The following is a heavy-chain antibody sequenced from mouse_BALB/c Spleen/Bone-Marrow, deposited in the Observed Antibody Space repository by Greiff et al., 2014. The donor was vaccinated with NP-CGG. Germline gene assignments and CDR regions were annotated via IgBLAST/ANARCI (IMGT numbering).Heavy chain of an antibody. CDR2: INPSSGYT. J-gene: IGHJ1*01. Sequence: QVQLQQSGAELARPGASVKMSCKASGYTFTSYTMHWVKQRPGQGLEWIGYINPSSGYTNYNQKFKDKATLTADKSSSTAYMQLSSLTSEDSAVYYCARYRSDWYFDVWGAGTTVTVSS. CDR3: ARYRSDWYFDV. D-gene: IGHD2-14*01. CDR1: GYTFTSYT. V-gene: IGHV1-4*01.